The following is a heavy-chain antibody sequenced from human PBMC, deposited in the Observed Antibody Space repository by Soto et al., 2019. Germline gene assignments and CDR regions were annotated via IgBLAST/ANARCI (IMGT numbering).Heavy chain of an antibody. CDR3: ARNPRRGCSGYDLPYYYYYGMDV. D-gene: IGHD5-12*01. J-gene: IGHJ6*02. V-gene: IGHV1-69*01. CDR2: IIPIFGTA. Sequence: QVQLVQSGAEVKKPGSSVKVSCKASGGTFSSYAISWVRQAPGQGLEWMGGIIPIFGTANYAQKFQGRVTITADEYTGTAYMELSSLRSEDTAVYYCARNPRRGCSGYDLPYYYYYGMDVWGQGTTVTVSS. CDR1: GGTFSSYA.